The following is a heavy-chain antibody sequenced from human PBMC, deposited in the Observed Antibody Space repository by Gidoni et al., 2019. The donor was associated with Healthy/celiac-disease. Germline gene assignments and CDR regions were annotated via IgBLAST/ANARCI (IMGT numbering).Heavy chain of an antibody. D-gene: IGHD5-18*01. J-gene: IGHJ4*02. CDR2: ISGSGGST. Sequence: EVQLLESGGGLVQPGGSLRLSCAASGFTFSSYAMSWVRQAPGNGLELCSAISGSGGSTYYADSVKGRFTISRDNSKNTLYLQMNSLRAEDTAVYYCTKDSYTAIDPDFDYWGQGTLVTVSS. CDR3: TKDSYTAIDPDFDY. V-gene: IGHV3-23*01. CDR1: GFTFSSYA.